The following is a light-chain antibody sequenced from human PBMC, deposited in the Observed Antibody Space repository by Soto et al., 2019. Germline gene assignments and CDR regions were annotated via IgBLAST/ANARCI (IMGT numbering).Light chain of an antibody. CDR2: EVS. V-gene: IGLV2-14*01. CDR3: SSYTTSYTQV. Sequence: QSALTQPASVSGSPGQSITISCTGTSSDVGGYNYVSWYQHHPGKAPKLMIYEVSNRPSGVSNRFSGSKSGNTASLSISGLQAEDEADYYCSSYTTSYTQVFGGGTKLTVL. CDR1: SSDVGGYNY. J-gene: IGLJ3*02.